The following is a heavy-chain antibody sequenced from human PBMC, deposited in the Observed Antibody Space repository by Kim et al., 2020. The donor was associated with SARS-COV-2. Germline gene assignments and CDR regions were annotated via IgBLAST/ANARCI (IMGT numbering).Heavy chain of an antibody. J-gene: IGHJ5*02. Sequence: SVKVSCRTSGGTFSSYSFSWVRQAPGQGLEWVGGIIPAAGTTNYAQKFQGRVTLSADDSMSTAYLELSSLKSDDTAVYYCARGALTPASADSTLAPWGQ. CDR3: ARGALTPASADSTLAP. CDR1: GGTFSSYS. D-gene: IGHD2-15*01. V-gene: IGHV1-69*13. CDR2: IIPAAGTT.